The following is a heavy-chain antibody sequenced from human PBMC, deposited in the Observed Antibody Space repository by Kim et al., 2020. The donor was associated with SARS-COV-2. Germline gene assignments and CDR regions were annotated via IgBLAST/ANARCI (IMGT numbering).Heavy chain of an antibody. CDR2: INHSGNT. J-gene: IGHJ4*02. V-gene: IGHV4-34*01. CDR3: ARDGARLVTISKFDY. Sequence: SETLSLTCAGYGGSFSGYSWSWIRQPPGNGLEWIGEINHSGNTNYNPSLKSRVTISVDTSKNQFSLRLSSVTAADTAVYYCARDGARLVTISKFDYWGQGSLVTVSS. D-gene: IGHD3-9*01. CDR1: GGSFSGYS.